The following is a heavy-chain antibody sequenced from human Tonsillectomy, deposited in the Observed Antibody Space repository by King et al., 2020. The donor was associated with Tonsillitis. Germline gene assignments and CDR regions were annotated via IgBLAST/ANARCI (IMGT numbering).Heavy chain of an antibody. J-gene: IGHJ4*02. CDR2: IYYSGST. D-gene: IGHD6-19*01. V-gene: IGHV4-39*07. CDR1: GGSISNGRYY. CDR3: ARREQWLVWVY. Sequence: LQLQESGPGLVKPSETLSLICTVSGGSISNGRYYWGWIRQPPGKGLEWIGTIYYSGSTYYNPSLKSRVTVSVDTSKNQFSLKLSSVTAADTAVYYCARREQWLVWVYWGQGTLVTVSS.